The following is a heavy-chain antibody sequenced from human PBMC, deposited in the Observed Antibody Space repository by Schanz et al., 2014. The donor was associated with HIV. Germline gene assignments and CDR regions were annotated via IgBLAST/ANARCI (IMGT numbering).Heavy chain of an antibody. J-gene: IGHJ4*02. CDR2: ISYDGSNE. D-gene: IGHD2-21*02. V-gene: IGHV3-30*18. CDR1: GFTFSRDG. CDR3: AKAAVTDYLDY. Sequence: QVQLVESGGGVVQPGRSLRLSCAASGFTFSRDGMNWVRQAPGKGLECVAVISYDGSNEYYADSVKGRFTISRDNSKNTLYLQTNSLRTEDTAVYYCAKAAVTDYLDYWGQGTLVTVSS.